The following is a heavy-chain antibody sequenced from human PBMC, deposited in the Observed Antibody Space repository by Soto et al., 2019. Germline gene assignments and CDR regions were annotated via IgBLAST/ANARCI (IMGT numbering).Heavy chain of an antibody. CDR3: ARFKSITIFGVVIFDAFDI. CDR1: GGSFSGYY. V-gene: IGHV4-34*01. Sequence: PSETLSLTCAVYGGSFSGYYWGWIRQPPGKGLEWIGEINHSGSTNYNPSLKSRVTISVDTSKNQFSLKLSSVTAADTAVYYCARFKSITIFGVVIFDAFDIWGQGTMVTVSS. CDR2: INHSGST. D-gene: IGHD3-3*01. J-gene: IGHJ3*02.